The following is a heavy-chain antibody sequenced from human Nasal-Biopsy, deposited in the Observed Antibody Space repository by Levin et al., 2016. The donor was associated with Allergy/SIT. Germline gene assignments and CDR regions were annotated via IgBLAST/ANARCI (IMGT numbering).Heavy chain of an antibody. CDR3: AKEPPDGGLDS. J-gene: IGHJ4*02. CDR1: GFSFSTYG. CDR2: VQNDGSNK. V-gene: IGHV3-30*02. D-gene: IGHD3-16*01. Sequence: GGSLRLSCEASGFSFSTYGMHWVRQAPGKGLEWVAFVQNDGSNKYYAESVTGRFTISRDNSKNTLSLQLNSLRVEDTAVYMCAKEPPDGGLDSWGQGTLVTVSS.